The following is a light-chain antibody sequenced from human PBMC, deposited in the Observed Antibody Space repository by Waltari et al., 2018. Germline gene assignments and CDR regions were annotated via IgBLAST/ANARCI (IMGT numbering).Light chain of an antibody. CDR2: DVS. Sequence: QSALTQPASVSGSPGQSITISCTGTSSDVGGYNYVSWYQQHPGKAPKLMIYDVSNRPSGVSQRFSGSKSGNTASLTISGLQAGDEADYYCSSYTSSSTLAVFGTGTKVTVL. V-gene: IGLV2-14*03. J-gene: IGLJ1*01. CDR3: SSYTSSSTLAV. CDR1: SSDVGGYNY.